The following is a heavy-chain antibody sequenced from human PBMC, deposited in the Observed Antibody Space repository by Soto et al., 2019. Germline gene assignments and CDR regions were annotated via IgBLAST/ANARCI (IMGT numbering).Heavy chain of an antibody. J-gene: IGHJ4*02. V-gene: IGHV3-23*01. CDR3: AKCTSSSCYSSSDY. Sequence: GGSLRLSCVASGFTFSSYAMTWVRQAPGKGLEWVSVISGSGDNTFYAHSVRGRFTTSRDNSKNTMDLQMHSLRAEDTALYYCAKCTSSSCYSSSDYWGQGIQVTVSS. CDR2: ISGSGDNT. CDR1: GFTFSSYA. D-gene: IGHD2-15*01.